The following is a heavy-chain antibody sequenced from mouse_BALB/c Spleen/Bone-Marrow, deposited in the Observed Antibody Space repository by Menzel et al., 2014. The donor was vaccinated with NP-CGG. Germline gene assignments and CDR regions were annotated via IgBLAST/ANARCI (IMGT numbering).Heavy chain of an antibody. Sequence: VKLQESGPGLVAPSQSLSITCTVSGFSLTSYGVHWVRPPPGKGLGWLGVIWAGGSTNYNSALMSRLSISKDNSKSQVFLKMNSLQTDDTAMYYCARDYGSSYYAMDYWGQGTSVTVSS. J-gene: IGHJ4*01. CDR3: ARDYGSSYYAMDY. D-gene: IGHD1-1*01. CDR1: GFSLTSYG. CDR2: IWAGGST. V-gene: IGHV2-9*02.